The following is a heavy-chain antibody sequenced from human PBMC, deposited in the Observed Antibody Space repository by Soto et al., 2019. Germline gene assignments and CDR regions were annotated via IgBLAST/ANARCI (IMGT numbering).Heavy chain of an antibody. Sequence: VGSLRLSCAASGFTFSSYSMNWVRQAPGKGLEWVSSISSSSSYIYYADSVKGRFTISRDNAKNSPYLQMNSLRAEDTAVYYCASFEYSSSLHVWGQGTTVTVSS. D-gene: IGHD6-6*01. CDR2: ISSSSSYI. J-gene: IGHJ6*02. CDR3: ASFEYSSSLHV. V-gene: IGHV3-21*01. CDR1: GFTFSSYS.